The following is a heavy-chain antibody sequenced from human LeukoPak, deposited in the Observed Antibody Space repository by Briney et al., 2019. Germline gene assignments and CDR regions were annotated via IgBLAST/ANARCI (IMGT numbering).Heavy chain of an antibody. J-gene: IGHJ4*02. V-gene: IGHV7-4-1*02. Sequence: ASVKVSCKASGYTFTTYAMNWVRQAPGQGLEWMGWINTNTGNPTYAQGFTGRFVFSLDTSVSTAYLQISNLKAEDTAVYYCARDLAAAGPNFDYWGQGTLVTVSS. CDR2: INTNTGNP. CDR3: ARDLAAAGPNFDY. D-gene: IGHD6-13*01. CDR1: GYTFTTYA.